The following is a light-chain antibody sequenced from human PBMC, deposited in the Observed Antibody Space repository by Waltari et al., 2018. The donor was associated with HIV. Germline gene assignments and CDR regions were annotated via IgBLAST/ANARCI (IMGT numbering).Light chain of an antibody. Sequence: QSALTQPASVSGSFGQSITISCTGSSSDVGSYNLVSWYQHHPGKAPKLILYEVFRRPSRFSNRFAASKSGNTAALTGSGLQAEDVGHYFCCSYAGSRIPFGGGTKLTVL. CDR1: SSDVGSYNL. V-gene: IGLV2-23*02. J-gene: IGLJ2*01. CDR3: CSYAGSRIP. CDR2: EVF.